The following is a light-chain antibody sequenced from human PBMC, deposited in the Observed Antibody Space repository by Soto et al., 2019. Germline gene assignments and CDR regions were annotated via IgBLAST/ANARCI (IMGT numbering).Light chain of an antibody. J-gene: IGKJ1*01. V-gene: IGKV1-39*01. CDR3: QQYGGSLPWT. CDR2: AAS. Sequence: DIQMTPSPSSLSESVGARVTISCRASQNIDFYVNWYQQKPGKAPKLLIYAASTLQSGVPSRFSGSGSGTEFTLTISRLEPEDFAVYYCQQYGGSLPWTFGQGTKVDIK. CDR1: QNIDFY.